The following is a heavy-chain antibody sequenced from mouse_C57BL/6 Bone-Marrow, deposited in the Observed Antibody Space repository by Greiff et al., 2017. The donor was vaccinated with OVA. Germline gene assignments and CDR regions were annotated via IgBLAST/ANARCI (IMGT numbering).Heavy chain of an antibody. CDR1: GFTFSSYG. J-gene: IGHJ2*01. D-gene: IGHD2-4*01. CDR3: ARRDYGFDY. CDR2: ISSGGSYT. V-gene: IGHV5-6*01. Sequence: VQLVESGGELVKPGGSLQLSCAGSGFTFSSYGLSLVRQTPDKRLEWVATISSGGSYTYYPDSVKGRFTISRDNAKNTLYLQMSSLKSEDTAMYYCARRDYGFDYWGQGTTLTVSS.